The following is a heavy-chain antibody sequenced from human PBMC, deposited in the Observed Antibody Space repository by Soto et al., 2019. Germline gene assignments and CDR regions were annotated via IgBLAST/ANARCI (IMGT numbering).Heavy chain of an antibody. CDR2: INPIIGST. V-gene: IGHV1-2*04. J-gene: IGHJ4*02. D-gene: IGHD3-3*01. CDR1: GGTFSSYA. CDR3: ARGLYDFWSGYRHFDY. Sequence: GASVKVSCKASGGTFSSYAISWVRQAPGQGLEWMGWINPIIGSTNYAQKFQGWVTMTRDTSISTAYMELSRLRSDDTAVYYCARGLYDFWSGYRHFDYWGQGTLVTVSS.